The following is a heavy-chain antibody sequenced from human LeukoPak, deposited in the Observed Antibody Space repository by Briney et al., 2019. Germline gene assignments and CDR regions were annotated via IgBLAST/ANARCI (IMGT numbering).Heavy chain of an antibody. V-gene: IGHV1-3*02. J-gene: IGHJ2*01. CDR3: ARDAGYYDSSGYYPYWYFDL. Sequence: ASVKVSCKASGYTFTSYAMHWVRQAPGQRLEWMGWSNAGNGNTKYSQEFQGRVTITRDTSASTAYMELSSLRSEDMAVYYCARDAGYYDSSGYYPYWYFDLWGRGTLVTVSS. CDR1: GYTFTSYA. D-gene: IGHD3-22*01. CDR2: SNAGNGNT.